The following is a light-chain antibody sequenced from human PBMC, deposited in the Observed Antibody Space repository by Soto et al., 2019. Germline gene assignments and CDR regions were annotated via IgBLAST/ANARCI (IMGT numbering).Light chain of an antibody. V-gene: IGKV1-5*01. CDR2: AAS. J-gene: IGKJ1*01. CDR1: HSISSY. CDR3: QEYNGYWS. Sequence: EIQMTQSPSSLSASVGDRVAITCRASHSISSYVGWCEQKPREAPKLLIYAASSLQSGVPSRFSGSGSGTEFTLTISRRQPDYFGNYDCQEYNGYWSFGQGTKVDIK.